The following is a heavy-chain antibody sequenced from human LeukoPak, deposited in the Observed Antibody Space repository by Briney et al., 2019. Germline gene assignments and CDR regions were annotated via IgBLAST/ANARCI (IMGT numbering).Heavy chain of an antibody. CDR3: ARLDSGGYRSFDY. V-gene: IGHV3-53*01. D-gene: IGHD3-22*01. CDR2: IYSGGST. Sequence: GGSLRVSCAASGFTFSNYSMNWVRQAPGKGLEWVSVIYSGGSTYYADSVKGRFTISRDTSKNTLYLQMNSLRAEDTAVYYCARLDSGGYRSFDYWGQGTLVTVSS. CDR1: GFTFSNYS. J-gene: IGHJ4*02.